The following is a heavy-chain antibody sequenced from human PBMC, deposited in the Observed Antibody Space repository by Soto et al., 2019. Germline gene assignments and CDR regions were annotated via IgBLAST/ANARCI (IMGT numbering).Heavy chain of an antibody. V-gene: IGHV4-31*03. J-gene: IGHJ4*02. CDR2: IYYSGRS. CDR3: ARDLRGGTLFDY. CDR1: GVSITSGAYY. Sequence: QVQLQESGPGLVKPSQTLSLTCSVSGVSITSGAYYWSWIRQHPGTGLEWIGFIYYSGRSYYNPALNSRVTISLDTSENQFSLKLNSVTAADTAVYFCARDLRGGTLFDYWGQGALFTVSS. D-gene: IGHD3-10*01.